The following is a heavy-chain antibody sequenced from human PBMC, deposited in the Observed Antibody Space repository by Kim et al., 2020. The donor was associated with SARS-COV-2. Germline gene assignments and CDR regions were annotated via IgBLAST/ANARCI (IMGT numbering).Heavy chain of an antibody. D-gene: IGHD2-15*01. Sequence: GGSLRLSCAASGFTFSNYAMSWVRQAPGKGLEWVSTLSGSGGSTYYADSVKGRFTISRDNSKDTLYLQMNSLRAEDMAVYYCARRSTDIVVVVARLDYWGQGTLVTVSS. CDR1: GFTFSNYA. CDR3: ARRSTDIVVVVARLDY. V-gene: IGHV3-23*01. CDR2: LSGSGGST. J-gene: IGHJ4*02.